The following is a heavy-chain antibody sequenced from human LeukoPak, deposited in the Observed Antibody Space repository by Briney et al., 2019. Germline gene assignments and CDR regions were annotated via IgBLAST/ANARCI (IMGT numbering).Heavy chain of an antibody. CDR1: GGSFTDYY. CDR2: IHHRADA. Sequence: SETLSLTCAVYGGSFTDYYWSWIRHLPGKGLEWIGEIHHRADANYNPSLWGRVTISADTSKNQFSLHLTSVTAADTATFYCARGPVRDDGLTGISYYFGLDVWGNGTTVTVFS. V-gene: IGHV4-34*01. D-gene: IGHD2-21*02. J-gene: IGHJ6*04. CDR3: ARGPVRDDGLTGISYYFGLDV.